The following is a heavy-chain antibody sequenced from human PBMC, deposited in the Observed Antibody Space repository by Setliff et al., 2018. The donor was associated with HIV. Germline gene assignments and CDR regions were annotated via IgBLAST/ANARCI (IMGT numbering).Heavy chain of an antibody. CDR3: ARLSGTFYVTHFDF. D-gene: IGHD1-26*01. CDR2: VYYSGYT. V-gene: IGHV4-39*07. Sequence: SETLSLTCTVSGGSISSSGPGYYWGWVRQPPGGGLEWIGSVYYSGYTYYNPSLRSRVAISVDMSKNQFSLKLKSVTAADTATYFCARLSGTFYVTHFDFWGQGRLVTVSS. CDR1: GGSISSSGPGYY. J-gene: IGHJ4*02.